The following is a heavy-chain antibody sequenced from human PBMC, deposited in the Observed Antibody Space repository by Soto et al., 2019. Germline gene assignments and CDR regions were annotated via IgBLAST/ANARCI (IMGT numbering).Heavy chain of an antibody. V-gene: IGHV1-8*01. CDR2: MNPNSGNT. J-gene: IGHJ6*02. CDR3: ARGRYSYGYGYYYYGMEV. D-gene: IGHD5-18*01. Sequence: ASVKVSCKASGYTFTSYDINWVRQATGQGLEWMGWMNPNSGNTGYAQKFQGRVTMTRNTSISTAYMELSSLRSEDTAVYYCARGRYSYGYGYYYYGMEVWGQGTTVTRLL. CDR1: GYTFTSYD.